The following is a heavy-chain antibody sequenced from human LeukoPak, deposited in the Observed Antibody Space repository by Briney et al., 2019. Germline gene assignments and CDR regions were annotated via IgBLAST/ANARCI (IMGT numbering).Heavy chain of an antibody. Sequence: SETLSLTCTVSGGSISSCSYYWGWIRQPPGKGREWIGSIYYSGSTYYHPSLTSRVTISVDTSKNQFSLKLTSVTAADTAVYYCARVVIAGAGTWSMDYWGQGTLVTVSS. CDR3: ARVVIAGAGTWSMDY. J-gene: IGHJ4*02. CDR2: IYYSGST. V-gene: IGHV4-39*07. CDR1: GGSISSCSYY. D-gene: IGHD6-19*01.